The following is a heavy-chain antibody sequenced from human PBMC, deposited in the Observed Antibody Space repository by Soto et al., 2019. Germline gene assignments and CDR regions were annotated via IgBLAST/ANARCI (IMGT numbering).Heavy chain of an antibody. V-gene: IGHV1-69*12. J-gene: IGHJ6*02. Sequence: QVQLVQSGAEVKKPGYSVKVSCKASGGTFSNYALSWVRQAPGQGLEWVGGIMPIFGRPDYAQKFRDRVTITADESTTTAHMELTSLRSEDTAVYYCASWLKEAGIGGTYYYGMDVWGQGTTVTVSS. D-gene: IGHD6-19*01. CDR2: IMPIFGRP. CDR3: ASWLKEAGIGGTYYYGMDV. CDR1: GGTFSNYA.